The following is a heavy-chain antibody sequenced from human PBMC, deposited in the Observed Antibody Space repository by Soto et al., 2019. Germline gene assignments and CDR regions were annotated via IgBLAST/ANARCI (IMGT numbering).Heavy chain of an antibody. CDR1: GFSLSTSRVG. CDR2: IYWDDDK. Sequence: SGPTLVNPTQTLTLTCTFSGFSLSTSRVGVGWIRQPPGKALEWLALIYWDDDKRYSPSLKSRLTITKDTSKNQVVLTMTNMDPVDTATYYCAHTGGDILTGPADYWGQGTLVTVSS. V-gene: IGHV2-5*02. CDR3: AHTGGDILTGPADY. J-gene: IGHJ4*02. D-gene: IGHD3-9*01.